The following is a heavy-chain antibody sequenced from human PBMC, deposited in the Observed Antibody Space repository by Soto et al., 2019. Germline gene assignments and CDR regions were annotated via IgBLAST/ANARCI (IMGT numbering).Heavy chain of an antibody. J-gene: IGHJ4*02. CDR3: AKVRPPSIAVAGRGYFDY. CDR2: ISGSGGST. Sequence: PGGSLRLSCAASGFTFSSYAMSWVRQAPGKGLEWVSAISGSGGSTYYADSVKGRFTISRDNSKNTLYLQMNSLRAEDTAVYYCAKVRPPSIAVAGRGYFDYWGQGTLVTVSS. D-gene: IGHD6-19*01. V-gene: IGHV3-23*01. CDR1: GFTFSSYA.